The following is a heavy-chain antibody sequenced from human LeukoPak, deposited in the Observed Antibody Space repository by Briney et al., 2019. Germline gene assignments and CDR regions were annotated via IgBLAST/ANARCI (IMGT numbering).Heavy chain of an antibody. Sequence: QPGGSLRLSCAASGFSVSSNYMSWVRQAPGKGLELVSGISGSGTSTYYADSVKGRFTISRDNSKSTLFLQMNSLRAEDTAVYYCAKPNWNPESDWFDPWGQGTLVTVSS. V-gene: IGHV3-23*01. CDR1: GFSVSSNY. CDR3: AKPNWNPESDWFDP. J-gene: IGHJ5*02. D-gene: IGHD1-1*01. CDR2: ISGSGTST.